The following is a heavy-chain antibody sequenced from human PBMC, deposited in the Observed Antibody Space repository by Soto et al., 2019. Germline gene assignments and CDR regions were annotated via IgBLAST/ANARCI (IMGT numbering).Heavy chain of an antibody. CDR1: GFSLSNARMC. Sequence: SGPTLVNPTETLTLTCTVSGFSLSNARMCVSWIRRPPGKALEWLARIDWDDDKYYSTSLKTRLTISKDTSKNQVVLTMTNMDPVDTATYYCARMGTYYYDSSGYYSNYYYGMDVWGQGTTVTVSS. CDR2: IDWDDDK. D-gene: IGHD3-22*01. V-gene: IGHV2-70*11. J-gene: IGHJ6*02. CDR3: ARMGTYYYDSSGYYSNYYYGMDV.